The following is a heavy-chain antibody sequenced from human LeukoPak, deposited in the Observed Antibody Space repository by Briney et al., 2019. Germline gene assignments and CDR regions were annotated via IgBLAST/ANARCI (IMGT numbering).Heavy chain of an antibody. V-gene: IGHV1-18*01. CDR3: ATDGDMVRGVITVAPIFGY. CDR2: ISTYNGNT. D-gene: IGHD3-10*01. J-gene: IGHJ4*02. Sequence: ASVKVSCKASGYTFTSYSINWVRQAPGQGLEWMGWISTYNGNTNYAQKLQGRVTMTTDTSTSTAYMELRSLRSDDTAVYYCATDGDMVRGVITVAPIFGYWGQGTLVTVSS. CDR1: GYTFTSYS.